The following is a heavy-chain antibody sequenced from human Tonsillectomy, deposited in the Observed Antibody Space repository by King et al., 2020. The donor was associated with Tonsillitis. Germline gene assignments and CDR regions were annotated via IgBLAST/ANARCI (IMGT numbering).Heavy chain of an antibody. CDR2: IYYSGST. J-gene: IGHJ6*03. Sequence: QLQESGPGLVKPSQTLSLTCTVSGGSISSGGYYWSWIRQHPGKGLEWIGYIYYSGSTYYNPFLKSRVTISVDTSKNQFSLKLSSVTSADTAVYYCARDQAPTDYYYYYMAVWGKGTTVTVSS. CDR3: ARDQAPTDYYYYYMAV. CDR1: GGSISSGGYY. D-gene: IGHD4-17*01. V-gene: IGHV4-31*03.